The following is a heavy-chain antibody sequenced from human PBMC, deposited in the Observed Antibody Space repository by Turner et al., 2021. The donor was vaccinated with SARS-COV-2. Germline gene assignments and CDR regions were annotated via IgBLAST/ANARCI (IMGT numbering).Heavy chain of an antibody. V-gene: IGHV3-30*04. J-gene: IGHJ4*02. Sequence: QVQLVESGGGVVQPGRALRLSCAASGFTFSSYAMYRVRQAPGKGLGWVAVISYDGDNKYYADSVKGRFTISRDNSKNTLYLQMNSLRAEDTAVYYCARPHSGSYSAYFDYWGQGTLVTVSS. D-gene: IGHD1-26*01. CDR2: ISYDGDNK. CDR1: GFTFSSYA. CDR3: ARPHSGSYSAYFDY.